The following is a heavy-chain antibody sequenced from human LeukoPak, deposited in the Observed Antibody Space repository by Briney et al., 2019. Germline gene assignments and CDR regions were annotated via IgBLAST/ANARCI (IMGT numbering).Heavy chain of an antibody. D-gene: IGHD6-13*01. Sequence: ASVKVSCKASGYTFTGYYMHWVRQAPGQGLEWMGWINPNSGGTNYAQKFQGRVTMTRDTSISTAYTELSRLRSDDTAVYYCARDLSRYSSSWYSDYWGQGTLVTVSS. V-gene: IGHV1-2*02. CDR2: INPNSGGT. CDR1: GYTFTGYY. J-gene: IGHJ4*02. CDR3: ARDLSRYSSSWYSDY.